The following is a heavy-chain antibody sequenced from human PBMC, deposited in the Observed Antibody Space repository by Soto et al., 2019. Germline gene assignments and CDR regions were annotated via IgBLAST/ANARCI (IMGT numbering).Heavy chain of an antibody. CDR2: IIPIFGTA. Sequence: GASVKVSCKASGGTFSSYAISWVRQAPGQGLEWMGGIIPIFGTANYAQKFQGRVTITADESTSTAYMELSSLRSEDTAVYYCARVGIAAAGTCFDYWGQGTLVTVSS. J-gene: IGHJ4*02. CDR3: ARVGIAAAGTCFDY. CDR1: GGTFSSYA. D-gene: IGHD6-13*01. V-gene: IGHV1-69*13.